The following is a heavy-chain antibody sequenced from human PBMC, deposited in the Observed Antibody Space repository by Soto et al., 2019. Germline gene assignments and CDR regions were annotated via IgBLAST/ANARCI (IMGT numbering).Heavy chain of an antibody. D-gene: IGHD4-4*01. CDR2: IYPGDSDT. V-gene: IGHV5-51*01. J-gene: IGHJ4*02. CDR1: GYIFTTYW. CDR3: ARGRRETVKPSPYSSVY. Sequence: GESLKISCKTSGYIFTTYWFGWVRQMPGKGLEWMGFIYPGDSDTRYSPSFQGQVTISADKSISTAYLQWSSLTASDTAMYYCARGRRETVKPSPYSSVYWGQGPLVTLS.